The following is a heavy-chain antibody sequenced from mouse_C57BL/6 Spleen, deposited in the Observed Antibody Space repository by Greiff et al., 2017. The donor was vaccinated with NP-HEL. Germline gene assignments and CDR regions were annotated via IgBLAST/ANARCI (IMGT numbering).Heavy chain of an antibody. V-gene: IGHV1-69*01. Sequence: QVQLQQPGAELVMPGASVKLSCKASGYTFTSYWMHWVKQRPGQGLEWIGEIDPSDSYTNYNQKFKGKATLTVDKSSSTAYMQLSSLTSEDSAVYYCARCGAGNYYAMDYWGQGTSVTVSS. CDR1: GYTFTSYW. CDR2: IDPSDSYT. CDR3: ARCGAGNYYAMDY. J-gene: IGHJ4*01.